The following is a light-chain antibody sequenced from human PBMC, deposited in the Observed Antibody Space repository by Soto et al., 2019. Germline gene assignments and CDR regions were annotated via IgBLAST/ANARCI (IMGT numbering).Light chain of an antibody. V-gene: IGLV1-51*01. CDR1: SSNIGNNF. CDR3: GSWDSSLSAYV. Sequence: VLTQPPSVSAAPGQKASISCSGSSSNIGNNFVSWFQQLPGTAPKLLIYDNNERPAGIPDRFSGSKSGTSATLGITGLQTGDEADYYCGSWDSSLSAYVFGTGTKVTVL. J-gene: IGLJ1*01. CDR2: DNN.